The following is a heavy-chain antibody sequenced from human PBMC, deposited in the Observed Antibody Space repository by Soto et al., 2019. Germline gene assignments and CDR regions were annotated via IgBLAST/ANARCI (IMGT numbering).Heavy chain of an antibody. CDR2: IYYNGRT. D-gene: IGHD2-2*01. CDR3: ARDHVVSAVSFDH. J-gene: IGHJ4*02. Sequence: PSETLSLTCNVSGRSVSNSDFYWSWIRQPPVKGLEWIGYIYYNGRTNYNPSLKSRVTISLDTSKNQFSLELTSVTAADTAIYYCARDHVVSAVSFDHWGQGTLVTVS. V-gene: IGHV4-61*08. CDR1: GRSVSNSDFY.